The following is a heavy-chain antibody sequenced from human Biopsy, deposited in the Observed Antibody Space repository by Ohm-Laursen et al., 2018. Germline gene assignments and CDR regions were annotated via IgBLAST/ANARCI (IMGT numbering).Heavy chain of an antibody. CDR3: ARDALLPGVGGMDV. CDR2: MNPNSGNT. D-gene: IGHD3-10*01. Sequence: GATVKISCNASGYTFTSYEINWVRQATGQGLEWMGWMNPNSGNTGYAQKFQGRVTMTRNTSISTAYMEVSSLRSDDTAMYYCARDALLPGVGGMDVWGQGTTVTVSS. J-gene: IGHJ6*02. CDR1: GYTFTSYE. V-gene: IGHV1-8*01.